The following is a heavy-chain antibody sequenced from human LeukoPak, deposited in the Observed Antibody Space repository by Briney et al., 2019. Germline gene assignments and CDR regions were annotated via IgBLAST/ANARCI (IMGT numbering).Heavy chain of an antibody. CDR1: GYTFTGYY. CDR3: ARSGIPSYYYYYMDV. Sequence: VASVKVSCKASGYTFTGYYMHWVRQAPGQGLEWMGWISAYNGNTNYAQKLQGRVTMTTDTSTSTAYMELRSLRSDDTAVYYCARSGIPSYYYYYMDVWGKGTTVTVSS. V-gene: IGHV1-18*04. J-gene: IGHJ6*03. D-gene: IGHD2-21*01. CDR2: ISAYNGNT.